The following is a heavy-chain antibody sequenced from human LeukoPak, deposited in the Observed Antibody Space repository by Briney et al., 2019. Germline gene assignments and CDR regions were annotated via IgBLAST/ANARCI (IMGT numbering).Heavy chain of an antibody. CDR2: INPNTGNT. CDR3: ARDGYIVNTPTRDAFDI. CDR1: GYTFTSYD. J-gene: IGHJ3*02. Sequence: GASVKVSCKASGYTFTSYDINWVRQATGHGLEWMGWINPNTGNTGYSQKFQGRVTITRNTSINTTYMELSSLRSEDTAVYYCARDGYIVNTPTRDAFDIWGQGTMVTVSS. D-gene: IGHD5-24*01. V-gene: IGHV1-8*03.